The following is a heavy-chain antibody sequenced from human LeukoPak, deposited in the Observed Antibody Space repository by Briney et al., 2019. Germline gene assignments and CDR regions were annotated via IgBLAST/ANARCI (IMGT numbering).Heavy chain of an antibody. CDR1: GGSISSGDYY. Sequence: SETLSLTCTVSGGSISSGDYYWSWVRQPAGKGLEWIGCIYASGNTNYNPSLKGRVTMTVDTSKNQFSLNLSSVTAADTAVYYCARGRGSSWYYFDSWGQGTLVTVSS. D-gene: IGHD6-13*01. CDR2: IYASGNT. V-gene: IGHV4-61*02. CDR3: ARGRGSSWYYFDS. J-gene: IGHJ4*02.